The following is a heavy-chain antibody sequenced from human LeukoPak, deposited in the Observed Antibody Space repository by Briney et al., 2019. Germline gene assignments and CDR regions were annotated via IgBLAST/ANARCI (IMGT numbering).Heavy chain of an antibody. CDR2: IYYSGNT. Sequence: PSETLSLTRTVSGGSISSYYWTWIRQPPGKGLEWIGYIYYSGNTNYNPSLKSRVTISVDTSKNQFSLKLSSVTAADTAVYYCARDCSIAAAGPFDYWGQGTLVTVSS. J-gene: IGHJ4*02. CDR3: ARDCSIAAAGPFDY. CDR1: GGSISSYY. D-gene: IGHD6-13*01. V-gene: IGHV4-59*12.